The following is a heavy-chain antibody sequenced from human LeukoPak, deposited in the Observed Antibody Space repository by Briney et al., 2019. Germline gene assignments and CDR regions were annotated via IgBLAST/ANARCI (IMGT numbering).Heavy chain of an antibody. CDR2: ISSSGSTI. D-gene: IGHD4-11*01. Sequence: GGSLRLSCAASGFTFSNYNMHWVRQAPGKGLEWVSYISSSGSTIYYADSVKGRFTISRDNAKNSLYLQMNSLRAEDTAVYYCARALGTVTLDYWGQGTLVTVSS. J-gene: IGHJ4*02. V-gene: IGHV3-48*04. CDR1: GFTFSNYN. CDR3: ARALGTVTLDY.